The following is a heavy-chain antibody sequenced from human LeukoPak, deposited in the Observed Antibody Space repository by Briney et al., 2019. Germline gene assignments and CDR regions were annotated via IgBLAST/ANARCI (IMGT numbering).Heavy chain of an antibody. CDR3: ARAGDAFDL. J-gene: IGHJ3*01. CDR2: ISFDGSNH. CDR1: GFTFSSYG. Sequence: GGSLRLSCTASGFTFSSYGMHWVRQASGKGPEWLAVISFDGSNHYYADSVKGRFTISRDNSKNTLYLQMNSLRVEDTAIYYCARAGDAFDLWGQGTMVTVSS. V-gene: IGHV3-30*03.